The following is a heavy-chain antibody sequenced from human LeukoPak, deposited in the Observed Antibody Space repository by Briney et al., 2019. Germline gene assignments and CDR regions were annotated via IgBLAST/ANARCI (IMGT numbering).Heavy chain of an antibody. CDR1: GFTFSSYA. D-gene: IGHD4-17*01. J-gene: IGHJ4*02. CDR3: ARSPLRLKRTYYFDY. CDR2: ISGSGGST. Sequence: GGSLRLSCAACGFTFSSYAMSWVRQAPGKGLEWVSAISGSGGSTYYADSVKGRFTISRDNSKNTLYLQMNSLRAEDTAVYYCARSPLRLKRTYYFDYWGQGTLVTVSS. V-gene: IGHV3-23*01.